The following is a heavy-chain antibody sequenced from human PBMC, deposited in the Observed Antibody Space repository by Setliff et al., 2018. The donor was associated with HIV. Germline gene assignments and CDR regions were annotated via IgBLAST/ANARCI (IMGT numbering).Heavy chain of an antibody. CDR1: GASITSHY. V-gene: IGHV4-59*11. CDR3: AKGAGFYGDYTFDY. CDR2: IYTTEST. D-gene: IGHD4-17*01. Sequence: SETLSLTCTVSGASITSHYWSWIRQSPGRELEWIGYIYTTESTNYNPSLQSRVSISMDASKNKFSLKVTSVTSADTAVYYCAKGAGFYGDYTFDYWGQGNLVTVSS. J-gene: IGHJ4*02.